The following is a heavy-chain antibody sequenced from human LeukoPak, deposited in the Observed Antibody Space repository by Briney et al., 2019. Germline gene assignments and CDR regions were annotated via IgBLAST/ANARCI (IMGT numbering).Heavy chain of an antibody. D-gene: IGHD3-10*01. CDR2: TNNDGGGS. J-gene: IGHJ3*02. CDR1: GFTLRDHW. CDR3: ARSRLLWFGDDAFDI. V-gene: IGHV3-74*01. Sequence: GGSLRLSCTASGFTLRDHWMHWVRQAPGKGLVWVSRTNNDGGGSNYADSVKGRFTIARDNAKNSLYLQMNSLRAEDTAVYYCARSRLLWFGDDAFDIWGQGTMVTVSS.